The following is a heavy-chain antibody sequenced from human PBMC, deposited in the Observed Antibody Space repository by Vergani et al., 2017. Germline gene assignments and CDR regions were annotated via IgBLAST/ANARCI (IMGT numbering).Heavy chain of an antibody. Sequence: VQLVESGGGLVKPGGSLRLSCAASGFTFDTYTMAYVRQAPGKGLEWVATISSGGGDIFYADSVKGRFTISRDNSKNTLFLQMNSLKDEDTAVYYCTTAWGLYYLHGEYFQYWGRGTLVSVSS. J-gene: IGHJ1*01. CDR2: ISSGGGDI. CDR1: GFTFDTYT. CDR3: TTAWGLYYLHGEYFQY. V-gene: IGHV3-21*04. D-gene: IGHD3-10*01.